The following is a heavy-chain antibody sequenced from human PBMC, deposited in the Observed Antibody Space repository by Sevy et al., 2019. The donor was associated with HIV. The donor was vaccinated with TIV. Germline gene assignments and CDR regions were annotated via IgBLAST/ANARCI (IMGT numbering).Heavy chain of an antibody. CDR3: ARDLPPSATTVAHFDX. CDR2: ISNSGTTI. D-gene: IGHD4-17*01. Sequence: GGSLRLSCAASGFIFSSYEMNWVRQAPGKGLEWVSYISNSGTTIYYSDSVKGRFTISRDNARNSLYLQMNSLRAEDTAVYYCARDLPPSATTVAHFDXWGQGTLVTVSS. J-gene: IGHJ4*02. CDR1: GFIFSSYE. V-gene: IGHV3-48*03.